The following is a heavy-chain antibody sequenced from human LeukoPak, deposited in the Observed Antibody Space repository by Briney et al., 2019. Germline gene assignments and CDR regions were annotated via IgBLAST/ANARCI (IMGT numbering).Heavy chain of an antibody. CDR2: ISSSGSTI. CDR1: GFTFSDYY. D-gene: IGHD3-10*01. V-gene: IGHV3-11*04. CDR3: ARDYYYYDSGSYYSNIAN. Sequence: PGGSLRLSCAASGFTFSDYYMSWIRQAPGKGLEWVSYISSSGSTIYYADSVKGRFTISRDNAKNSLYLQMNSLRVEDTAVYYCARDYYYYDSGSYYSNIANWGQGTLVTVSS. J-gene: IGHJ4*02.